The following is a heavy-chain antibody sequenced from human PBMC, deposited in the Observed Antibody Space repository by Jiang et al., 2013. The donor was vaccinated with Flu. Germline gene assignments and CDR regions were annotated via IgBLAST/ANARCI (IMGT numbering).Heavy chain of an antibody. Sequence: VQLLESGGGLVQPGGSLRLSCAASGFTFSSSYMSWVRQAPGKGLEWVSVIYSGGTTYYADSVKGRFTISRDNSKNTLYLEMNSLRAEDTAVYYCARISWGQWLVFYWGQGTLVTVSS. D-gene: IGHD6-19*01. CDR2: IYSGGTT. V-gene: IGHV3-66*01. J-gene: IGHJ4*02. CDR1: GFTFSSSY. CDR3: ARISWGQWLVFY.